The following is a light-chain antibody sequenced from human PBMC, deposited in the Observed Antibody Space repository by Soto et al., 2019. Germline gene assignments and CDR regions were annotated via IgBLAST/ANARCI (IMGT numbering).Light chain of an antibody. J-gene: IGKJ4*02. CDR3: QQYHNWPPLT. CDR1: QSIRSN. V-gene: IGKV3-15*01. Sequence: EIVMAQSPVTLSVSPGERATLSCRASQSIRSNLAWYQQRPGQAPRLLMYGPSTRATGVPARFSGSGSGTEFTLTISSLQSEDFAVYYCQQYHNWPPLTFGGGTKVEIK. CDR2: GPS.